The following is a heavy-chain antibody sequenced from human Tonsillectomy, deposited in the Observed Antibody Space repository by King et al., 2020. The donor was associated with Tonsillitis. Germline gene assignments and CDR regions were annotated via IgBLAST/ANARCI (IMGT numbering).Heavy chain of an antibody. CDR1: GGSISSSSYY. D-gene: IGHD3-22*01. CDR3: ASNHYYDSSCYYVEHYWFAP. CDR2: IYYSGST. Sequence: QLQESGPGLVKPSETLSLTCTVSGGSISSSSYYWGWIRQPPGKGLEWIGSIYYSGSTYYNPSLKSRVTISVDTSKNQFSLKLSSVTAADTAVYYCASNHYYDSSCYYVEHYWFAPWGQGSLVTVSS. J-gene: IGHJ5*02. V-gene: IGHV4-39*01.